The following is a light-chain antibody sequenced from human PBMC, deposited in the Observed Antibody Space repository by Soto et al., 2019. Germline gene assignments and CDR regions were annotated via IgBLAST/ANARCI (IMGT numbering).Light chain of an antibody. CDR1: QGISYH. J-gene: IGKJ4*01. V-gene: IGKV1-16*02. CDR2: DAS. Sequence: DFQMNQSPSSLSSSVGDRVTITCRASQGISYHVAWFQLKPGKAPKSLIYDASSLQCGVPSKFSGSRSETDFTHTISSLQLKDLATYYCQQYHSYPLTFAGATKVEIK. CDR3: QQYHSYPLT.